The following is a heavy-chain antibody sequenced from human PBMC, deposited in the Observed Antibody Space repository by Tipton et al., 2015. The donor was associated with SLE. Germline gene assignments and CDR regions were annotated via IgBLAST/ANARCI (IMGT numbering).Heavy chain of an antibody. CDR2: ITNNGNT. Sequence: TLSLTCTVSGGSITGSNSYWDWIRQPPGKGPEWIGRITNNGNTYYIPSLQSRVTMSVDTSKNPFSLKLSSVTAADTAVYYCARHDTNYGRNWFDPWGQGTLVTVSS. V-gene: IGHV4-39*01. CDR3: ARHDTNYGRNWFDP. CDR1: GGSITGSNSY. D-gene: IGHD2-8*01. J-gene: IGHJ5*02.